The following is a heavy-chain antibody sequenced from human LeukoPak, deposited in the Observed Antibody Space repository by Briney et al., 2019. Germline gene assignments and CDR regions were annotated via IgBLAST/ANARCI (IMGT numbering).Heavy chain of an antibody. CDR3: ARVGYDSSGSDV. D-gene: IGHD3-22*01. CDR2: ISSSSSYI. Sequence: GGSLRLSCAASGFTFSSYSMNWVRQAPGKGLEWVSSISSSSSYIYYADSVKGRFTISRDDAKNSLYLQMNSLRAEDTAVYYCARVGYDSSGSDVWGKGTTVTVSS. J-gene: IGHJ6*04. V-gene: IGHV3-21*01. CDR1: GFTFSSYS.